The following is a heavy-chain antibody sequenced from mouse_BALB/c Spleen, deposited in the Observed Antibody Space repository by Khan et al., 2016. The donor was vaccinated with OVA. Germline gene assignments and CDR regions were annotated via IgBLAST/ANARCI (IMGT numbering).Heavy chain of an antibody. Sequence: QVQLKESGAELVRPGASVKLSCKTSGYSFTSYWIHWVKQRSGQNLEWIARIYPGTDNTYYNQKLKDRATLTAHKSSSTAYMELSSLKSEDSAVYFWAREEDVYYFDYWGQGTTVTVSS. J-gene: IGHJ2*01. CDR3: AREEDVYYFDY. CDR1: GYSFTSYW. CDR2: IYPGTDNT. V-gene: IGHV1-76*01.